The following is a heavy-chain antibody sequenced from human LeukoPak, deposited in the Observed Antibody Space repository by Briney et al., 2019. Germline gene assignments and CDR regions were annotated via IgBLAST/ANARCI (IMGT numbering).Heavy chain of an antibody. D-gene: IGHD3-3*01. CDR3: ARVALYDFWSGYSSYYYYGMDV. CDR1: GGTFSSYA. J-gene: IGHJ6*02. Sequence: SVKVSCKASGGTFSSYAISWVRQAPGQGLEWMGGIIPIFGTANYAQKFQGRVTITADESTSTAYMELSSLRSEATAVYYCARVALYDFWSGYSSYYYYGMDVWGQGTTVTVSS. CDR2: IIPIFGTA. V-gene: IGHV1-69*13.